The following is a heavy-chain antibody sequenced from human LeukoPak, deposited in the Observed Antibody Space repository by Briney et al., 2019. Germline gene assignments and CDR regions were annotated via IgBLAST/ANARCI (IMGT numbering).Heavy chain of an antibody. V-gene: IGHV3-21*01. J-gene: IGHJ4*02. D-gene: IGHD3-9*01. CDR3: ARAADRYLDY. Sequence: GGSLRLSCAASGFTFSSYSMNWVRQAPGKGLEWVSSISCSSSYIYYADSVKGRFTISRDNAKNSLYLQMNSLRAEDTAVYYCARAADRYLDYWGQGTLVTVSS. CDR2: ISCSSSYI. CDR1: GFTFSSYS.